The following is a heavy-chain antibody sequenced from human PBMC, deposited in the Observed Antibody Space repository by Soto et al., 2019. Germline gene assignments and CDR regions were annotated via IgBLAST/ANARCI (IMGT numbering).Heavy chain of an antibody. V-gene: IGHV3-53*01. Sequence: PGGSLRLSCEASGFTVSDNYMSWVRKAPGKGLEWVSVISSGGSIFYADSVKGRFTISRDNFKNTLYLRMNSLRAEDTAVYYCARAESAAGANDYWGQGALVTVSS. CDR1: GFTVSDNY. CDR3: ARAESAAGANDY. CDR2: ISSGGSI. J-gene: IGHJ4*02. D-gene: IGHD6-13*01.